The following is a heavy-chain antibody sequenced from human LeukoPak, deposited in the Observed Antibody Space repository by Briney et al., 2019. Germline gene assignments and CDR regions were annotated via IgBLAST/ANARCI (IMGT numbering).Heavy chain of an antibody. J-gene: IGHJ4*02. CDR2: IYYSGST. D-gene: IGHD5-24*01. V-gene: IGHV4-59*01. CDR3: ARMLDGSRRRGFDY. Sequence: SETLSLTCTVSGGSISSYYWSWIRQPPGNGLEWIGYIYYSGSTNYDPSLKSRVTISVDTSKNQFSLKLSSVTAADTAVYYCARMLDGSRRRGFDYWGQGTLVTVSS. CDR1: GGSISSYY.